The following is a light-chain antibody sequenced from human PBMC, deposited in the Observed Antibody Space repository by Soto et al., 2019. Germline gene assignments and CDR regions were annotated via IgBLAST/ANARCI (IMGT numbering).Light chain of an antibody. CDR2: KAS. CDR3: QQFNNYPWT. V-gene: IGKV1-5*03. J-gene: IGKJ1*01. Sequence: DIQMTQSPSTLSASVGDRVTITCRASQSISSWLAWYQQKPGKAPKLLIYKASSLESGVPSRFSCGGSGTEFTLTISSLQPDDFATYYCQQFNNYPWTFGQGTRVEIK. CDR1: QSISSW.